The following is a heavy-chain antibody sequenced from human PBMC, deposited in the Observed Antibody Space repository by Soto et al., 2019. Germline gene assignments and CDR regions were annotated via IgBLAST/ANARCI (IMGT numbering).Heavy chain of an antibody. Sequence: PSETLSLTCAVYGGSFSAYYWSWIRQPPGKGLEWIGEINHSGSTTYNPSLKSRVTISVDRSKNQFSLKLSSVTAADTALYYCGRGVGYAGVDYWGQGTLVTVSS. V-gene: IGHV4-34*01. CDR2: INHSGST. D-gene: IGHD5-12*01. CDR1: GGSFSAYY. CDR3: GRGVGYAGVDY. J-gene: IGHJ4*02.